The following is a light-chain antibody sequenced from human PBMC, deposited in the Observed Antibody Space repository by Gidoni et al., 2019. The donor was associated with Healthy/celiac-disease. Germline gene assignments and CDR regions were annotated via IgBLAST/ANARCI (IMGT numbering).Light chain of an antibody. CDR1: QSVSSN. V-gene: IGKV3-15*01. CDR2: GAS. Sequence: EIVMTQSPATLSVSPGERATLSCRASQSVSSNLAWYQQKPGQAPRLLIYGASTRATGIPARFSGSGSGTEFTLTISSLQSEDFAVYYCQQYNNWLTFXGGTKVEIK. J-gene: IGKJ4*01. CDR3: QQYNNWLT.